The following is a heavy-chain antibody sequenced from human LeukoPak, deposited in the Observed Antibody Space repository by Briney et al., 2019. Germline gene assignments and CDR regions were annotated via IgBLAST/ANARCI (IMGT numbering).Heavy chain of an antibody. J-gene: IGHJ6*02. CDR3: ARGFGYYDFWSGFSPGGAYYGMDV. CDR1: GGSISSYY. CDR2: IYYSGST. D-gene: IGHD3-3*01. Sequence: SETLSLTCTVSGGSISSYYWSWIRQPPGKGLDWIGYIYYSGSTNYNPSLNSRVTISVDTSKNQFSLKLSFVTAEDTAVYYCARGFGYYDFWSGFSPGGAYYGMDVWGQGTAVTVSS. V-gene: IGHV4-59*08.